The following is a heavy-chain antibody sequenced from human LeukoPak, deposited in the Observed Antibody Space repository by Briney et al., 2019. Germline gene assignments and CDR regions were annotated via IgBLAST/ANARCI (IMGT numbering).Heavy chain of an antibody. CDR3: ARDPVGDQIYYYYYYGMDV. J-gene: IGHJ6*02. CDR1: GFTFSSYG. V-gene: IGHV3-30*19. Sequence: GGSLRLSCAASGFTFSSYGMHWVRQAPGKGLEWVAVISYDGSNKYYADSVKGRFTISRDNSKNTLYLQMNSLRAEDTAVYYCARDPVGDQIYYYYYYGMDVWGQGTTVTVSS. D-gene: IGHD2-15*01. CDR2: ISYDGSNK.